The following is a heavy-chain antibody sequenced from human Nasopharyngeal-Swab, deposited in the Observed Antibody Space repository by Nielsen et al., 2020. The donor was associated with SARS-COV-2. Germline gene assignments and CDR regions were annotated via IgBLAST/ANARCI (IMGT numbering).Heavy chain of an antibody. CDR2: LWYDGSNK. CDR3: ARDWRRVRMGSVDYGMDV. D-gene: IGHD2-15*01. Sequence: GESLKISCAASGFTFSSYGMHWVRQAPCKGLEWVVVLWYDGSNKYYADSVKGRFTISRDNSKNTLYLQMNSLRAEDTAVYYCARDWRRVRMGSVDYGMDVWGQGTTVTVSS. J-gene: IGHJ6*02. CDR1: GFTFSSYG. V-gene: IGHV3-33*01.